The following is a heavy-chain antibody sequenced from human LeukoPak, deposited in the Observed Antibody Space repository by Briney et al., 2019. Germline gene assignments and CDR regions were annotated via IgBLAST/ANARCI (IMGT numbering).Heavy chain of an antibody. V-gene: IGHV3-33*01. D-gene: IGHD3-22*01. CDR3: ARGTRYDSSGYYSQDLDY. CDR2: IWYDGSNK. CDR1: GFTFRTYG. Sequence: GRCLRLSCAASGFTFRTYGMHWARQAPGKGLEWAAVIWYDGSNKYYADSVKGRFTISRDNSKNTLYLQMNSLRAEDTAVYYCARGTRYDSSGYYSQDLDYWGRESLLTVSS. J-gene: IGHJ4*02.